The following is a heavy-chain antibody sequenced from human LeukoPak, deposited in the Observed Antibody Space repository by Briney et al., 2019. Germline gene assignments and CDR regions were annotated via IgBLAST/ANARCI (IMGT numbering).Heavy chain of an antibody. CDR1: GGSISSYF. CDR3: AREYNYYDSSGWDAFEI. Sequence: SETLSLTCSVSGGSISSYFWSWIRQPPGKGLEWIGYVNDNGRTNYNPSLKSRVTISVDTSKNQFSLKLNSVTTADTAVYYCAREYNYYDSSGWDAFEIWGQGTMVTVSS. J-gene: IGHJ3*02. V-gene: IGHV4-59*01. CDR2: VNDNGRT. D-gene: IGHD3-22*01.